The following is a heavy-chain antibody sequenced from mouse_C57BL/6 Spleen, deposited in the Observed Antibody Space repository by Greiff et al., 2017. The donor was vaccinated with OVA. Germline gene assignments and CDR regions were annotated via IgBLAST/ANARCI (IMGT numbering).Heavy chain of an antibody. CDR1: GYTFTSYW. CDR3: ARDYGSSFLDY. V-gene: IGHV1-61*01. J-gene: IGHJ2*01. Sequence: VKLVESGAELVRPGSSVKLSCKASGYTFTSYWMDWVKQRPGQGLEWIGNIYPSDSETHYNQKFKDKATLTVDKSSSTAYMQLSSLTSEDSAVYYCARDYGSSFLDYWGQGTTLTVSS. D-gene: IGHD1-1*01. CDR2: IYPSDSET.